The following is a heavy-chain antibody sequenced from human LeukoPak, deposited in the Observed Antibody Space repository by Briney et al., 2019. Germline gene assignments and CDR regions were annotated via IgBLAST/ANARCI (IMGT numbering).Heavy chain of an antibody. D-gene: IGHD4-17*01. CDR3: APPPTVTTYFDY. J-gene: IGHJ4*02. Sequence: GGSLRLSCAASGFTFSSYAMSWVRQAPGKGLEWVSAISGSGGSTYYADSVKGRFTISRDNSKNTPYLQMNSLRAEDTAVYYCAPPPTVTTYFDYWGQGTLVTVSS. CDR2: ISGSGGST. V-gene: IGHV3-23*01. CDR1: GFTFSSYA.